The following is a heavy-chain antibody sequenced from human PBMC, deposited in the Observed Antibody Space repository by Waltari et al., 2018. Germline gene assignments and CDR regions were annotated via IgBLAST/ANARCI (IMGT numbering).Heavy chain of an antibody. CDR2: TNEGNGNT. CDR3: ARDLPYYDFLSGVGGGYFDP. D-gene: IGHD3-3*01. CDR1: GYTFTNYA. J-gene: IGHJ5*02. Sequence: QVQLVQSGAEVKKPGASVKVSCRASGYTFTNYAIHWVRQAPGKSLEWMGRTNEGNGNTIYSQKFQGRITITRDTSSGTAYMELTSLRSEDTAVYYCARDLPYYDFLSGVGGGYFDPWGQGTLVTVSS. V-gene: IGHV1-3*01.